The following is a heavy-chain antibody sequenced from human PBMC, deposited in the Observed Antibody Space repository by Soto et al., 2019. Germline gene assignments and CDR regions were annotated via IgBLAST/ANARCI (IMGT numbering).Heavy chain of an antibody. CDR1: GFTVNSDY. V-gene: IGHV3-53*01. CDR3: ARGRSGYSSAYDY. D-gene: IGHD5-18*01. Sequence: GGSLRLSCAASGFTVNSDYMSWVRQAPGKGLEWVSVIYGGGSTYYADSVKGRFTIPRDNSKNTLYLQMNSLRAEDTAVYYCARGRSGYSSAYDYWGQGTLVTVSS. CDR2: IYGGGST. J-gene: IGHJ4*02.